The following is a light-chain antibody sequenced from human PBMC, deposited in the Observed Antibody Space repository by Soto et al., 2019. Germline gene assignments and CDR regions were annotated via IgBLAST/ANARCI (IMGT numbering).Light chain of an antibody. J-gene: IGLJ2*01. CDR3: SSYTSSSTLGVV. V-gene: IGLV2-14*01. CDR1: SSDVGGYNY. CDR2: DVS. Sequence: QSALTQPASVSGSPGQSITISCTGTSSDVGGYNYVSWYQQHPGKAPKLMIYDVSNRPSGVSNRFSGSKSGNTASLTISGLQAEDEADYYCSSYTSSSTLGVVFGGG.